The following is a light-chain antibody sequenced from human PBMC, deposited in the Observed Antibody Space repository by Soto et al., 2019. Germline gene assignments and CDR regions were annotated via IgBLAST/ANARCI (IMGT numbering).Light chain of an antibody. Sequence: QSVLTQPPSASGTPGQRVTISCSGSSSNIGSNYVYWYQQLPGTAPKLLIYRNNQRPSGVPDRFSGSKSDNTASLTISGLQAEDEADYYCCSYAGSSTLAVFGGGTQLTVL. J-gene: IGLJ7*01. CDR2: RNN. V-gene: IGLV1-47*01. CDR1: SSNIGSNY. CDR3: CSYAGSSTLAV.